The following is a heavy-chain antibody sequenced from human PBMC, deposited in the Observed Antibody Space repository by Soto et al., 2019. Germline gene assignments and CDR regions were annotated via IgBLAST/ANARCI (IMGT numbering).Heavy chain of an antibody. CDR2: INPSGGST. Sequence: QVQLVQSGAEVKKPGASVKVSCKASGYTFTSYYMHWVRQAPGQGLEWMGIINPSGGSTSYAEKFQVRVTMNRDTPTSTVYMELSSLRSEDTAVYNCARAKYWGGECYPEDDAFDICGQGTMVTVSS. V-gene: IGHV1-46*01. CDR1: GYTFTSYY. J-gene: IGHJ3*02. CDR3: ARAKYWGGECYPEDDAFDI. D-gene: IGHD2-21*01.